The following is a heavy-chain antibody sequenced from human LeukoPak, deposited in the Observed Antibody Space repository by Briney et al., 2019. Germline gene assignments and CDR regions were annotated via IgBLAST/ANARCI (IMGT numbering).Heavy chain of an antibody. V-gene: IGHV3-48*04. CDR1: GFTFTNYW. CDR2: ISSASGSI. CDR3: ARLPAYCSSTSCYYDY. J-gene: IGHJ4*02. D-gene: IGHD2-2*01. Sequence: GGSLRLSCAAAGFTFTNYWMIWVRQAPGKGLEWVSYISSASGSIYYADSVKGRFTISRDNAKNSLFLQMNSLRAEDTAVYYCARLPAYCSSTSCYYDYWGQGTLVTVSS.